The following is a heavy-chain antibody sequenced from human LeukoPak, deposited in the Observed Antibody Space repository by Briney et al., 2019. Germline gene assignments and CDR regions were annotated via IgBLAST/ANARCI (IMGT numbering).Heavy chain of an antibody. CDR3: ARPLGYCSSTSCYGDAFDI. J-gene: IGHJ3*02. V-gene: IGHV4-39*01. CDR1: GGSISSSSYY. Sequence: PSETLSLTCTVSGGSISSSSYYWGWIRQPPGKGLEWIGSIYYSGSTYYNPSLKSRVTISVDTSKNQFSLKLSSVTAADTAVYCCARPLGYCSSTSCYGDAFDIWGQGTMVTVSS. CDR2: IYYSGST. D-gene: IGHD2-2*01.